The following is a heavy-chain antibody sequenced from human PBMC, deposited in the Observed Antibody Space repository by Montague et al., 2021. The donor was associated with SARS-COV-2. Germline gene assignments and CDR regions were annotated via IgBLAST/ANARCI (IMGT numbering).Heavy chain of an antibody. CDR1: GGSISSYY. CDR2: IYYSGST. CDR3: AGGSGWMGNAFDI. D-gene: IGHD6-19*01. J-gene: IGHJ3*02. Sequence: SETLSLTCTVSGGSISSYYWSWIRQPPGKGLEWTGYIYYSGSTNYNPSLKSRVTISVDTSKNQFSLKLSSVTAADTAVYYCAGGSGWMGNAFDIWGQGTMVTVSS. V-gene: IGHV4-59*01.